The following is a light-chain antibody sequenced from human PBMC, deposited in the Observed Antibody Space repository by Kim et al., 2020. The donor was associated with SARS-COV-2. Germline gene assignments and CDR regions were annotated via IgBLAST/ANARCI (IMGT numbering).Light chain of an antibody. CDR1: QDISRY. J-gene: IGKJ1*01. Sequence: DIEMTQSPSSLSASVGDRVTITCRASQDISRYLNWYQQKPGKAPKLLIYTASSLQSGVPSRFTGSGSETDFTLTINSLQPDDFASYFCQQTCSASRTFGQGTKVDIK. V-gene: IGKV1-39*01. CDR3: QQTCSASRT. CDR2: TAS.